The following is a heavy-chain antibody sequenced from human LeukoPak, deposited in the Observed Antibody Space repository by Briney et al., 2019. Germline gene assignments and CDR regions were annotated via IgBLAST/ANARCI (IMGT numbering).Heavy chain of an antibody. J-gene: IGHJ4*02. CDR2: ISSGGTTI. D-gene: IGHD6-19*01. CDR3: AREGGSYSNAWYFLDY. Sequence: GESLKISCAGSGFTFSNYEMNWVRQAPGKGLEWVSYISSGGTTIYYADSVRGRFTISRDNAKNSLYLQMDSLRAEDTAIYYCAREGGSYSNAWYFLDYWGQGTLVTVSS. CDR1: GFTFSNYE. V-gene: IGHV3-48*03.